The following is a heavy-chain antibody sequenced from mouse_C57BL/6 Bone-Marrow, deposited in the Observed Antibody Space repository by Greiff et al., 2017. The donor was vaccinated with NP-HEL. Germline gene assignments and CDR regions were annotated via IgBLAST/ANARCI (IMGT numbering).Heavy chain of an antibody. V-gene: IGHV6-6*01. J-gene: IGHJ4*01. CDR2: IRHKANNHAT. Sequence: EVQLVESGGGLVQPGGSMKLSCAASGFTFSDAWMDWVRQSPGKGLEWVAEIRHKANNHATYYAVSVKGRFTISRDDSKRTVYLEMNSLRAEDTGIYYCTGDPDYWGQGTSVTVSS. CDR3: TGDPDY. CDR1: GFTFSDAW. D-gene: IGHD2-13*01.